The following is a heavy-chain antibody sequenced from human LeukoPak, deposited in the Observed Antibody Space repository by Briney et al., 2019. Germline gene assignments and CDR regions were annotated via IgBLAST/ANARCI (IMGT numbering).Heavy chain of an antibody. V-gene: IGHV3-23*01. CDR3: AKSPLGSPQTRDY. D-gene: IGHD2-15*01. CDR2: ISGSGAST. Sequence: PGGSLRLSCAASGFTLTSYAMNWVRQAPGKGLEWVSGISGSGASTYYADSVKGLFTISRDISKNTLYLQINSLRAEDTAVYYCAKSPLGSPQTRDYWGQGSLVTVSS. J-gene: IGHJ4*02. CDR1: GFTLTSYA.